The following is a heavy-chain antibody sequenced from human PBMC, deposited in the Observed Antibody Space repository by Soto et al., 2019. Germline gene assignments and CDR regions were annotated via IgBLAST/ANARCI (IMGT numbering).Heavy chain of an antibody. CDR2: INWNSGYI. J-gene: IGHJ4*02. CDR1: GFTFDDYA. CDR3: AKDISSAGDEYYFDY. D-gene: IGHD4-17*01. Sequence: GGSLRLSCVASGFTFDDYAMHWVRQAPGKGLEWVSGINWNSGYIDYADSVKGRFTISRDNAKNSLYLQMNSLRPEDTAFYYCAKDISSAGDEYYFDYWGLGTLVTVSS. V-gene: IGHV3-9*01.